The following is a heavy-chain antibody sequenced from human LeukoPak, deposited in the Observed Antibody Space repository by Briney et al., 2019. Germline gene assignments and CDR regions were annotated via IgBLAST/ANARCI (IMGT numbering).Heavy chain of an antibody. V-gene: IGHV3-9*01. J-gene: IGHJ4*02. D-gene: IGHD2-2*01. CDR1: GFTFDDYA. CDR3: AKTPRPHCSSTSFYAGTLDY. Sequence: GGSLRLSCAASGFTFDDYAMHWVRQAPGKGLEWVSGISWNSGSIGYADSVKGRFTISKDNAKNSLYLQMNSLRAEDTALYYCAKTPRPHCSSTSFYAGTLDYWGQGTLVTVSS. CDR2: ISWNSGSI.